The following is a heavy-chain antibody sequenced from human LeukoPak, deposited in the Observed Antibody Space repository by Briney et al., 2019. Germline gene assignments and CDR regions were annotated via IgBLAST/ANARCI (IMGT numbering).Heavy chain of an antibody. CDR3: ARGGDYGDYDGY. D-gene: IGHD4-17*01. Sequence: ASVKVSCKASGYTFTSYDINWVRQATGQGLEWMGWMNPNSGNTGYAQKFQGRVTMTRNTSISTAYMKLSSLRSEDTAVYYCARGGDYGDYDGYWGQGTLATVSS. CDR1: GYTFTSYD. CDR2: MNPNSGNT. J-gene: IGHJ4*02. V-gene: IGHV1-8*01.